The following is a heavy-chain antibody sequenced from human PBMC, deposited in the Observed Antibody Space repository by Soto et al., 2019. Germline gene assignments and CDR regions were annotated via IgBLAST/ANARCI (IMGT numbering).Heavy chain of an antibody. Sequence: PSETLSLTCAVYGGSFSGYYWSWIRQPPGKGLEWIGSIYYSGSTYYNPSLKSRVTISVDTSKNQFSLKLSSVTAADTAVYYCARHRGDYELVRSDYWGQGTLVTVSS. CDR1: GGSFSGYY. D-gene: IGHD4-17*01. V-gene: IGHV4-34*01. CDR2: IYYSGST. J-gene: IGHJ4*02. CDR3: ARHRGDYELVRSDY.